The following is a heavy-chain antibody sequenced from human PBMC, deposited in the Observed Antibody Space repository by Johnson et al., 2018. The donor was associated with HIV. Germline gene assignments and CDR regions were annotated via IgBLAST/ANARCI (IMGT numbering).Heavy chain of an antibody. CDR2: ISSNGGST. Sequence: VQLVESGGGLVQPGWSLRLSCAASGFTFSSYAMYWVRQAPGKGLEYVSAISSNGGSTYYANSVKGRFTISRDNSKNTLYLQMGSLRAEDMAVYYCARGAFDIWGQGTMVTVSS. D-gene: IGHD3-10*01. J-gene: IGHJ3*02. CDR3: ARGAFDI. CDR1: GFTFSSYA. V-gene: IGHV3-64*01.